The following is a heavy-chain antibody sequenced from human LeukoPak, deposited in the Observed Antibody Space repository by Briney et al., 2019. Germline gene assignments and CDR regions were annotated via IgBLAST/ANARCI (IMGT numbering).Heavy chain of an antibody. Sequence: SVKVSCKASGGTFNSSGISWVRQAPGRGLEWMGGIISFFGAAHYIQKFQGRLTITADESTSTAYMELSSLTSEDTAVYYCARVRGVGSDSFDYWGQGTLVTVSS. J-gene: IGHJ4*02. CDR1: GGTFNSSG. D-gene: IGHD3-10*01. CDR2: IISFFGAA. CDR3: ARVRGVGSDSFDY. V-gene: IGHV1-69*13.